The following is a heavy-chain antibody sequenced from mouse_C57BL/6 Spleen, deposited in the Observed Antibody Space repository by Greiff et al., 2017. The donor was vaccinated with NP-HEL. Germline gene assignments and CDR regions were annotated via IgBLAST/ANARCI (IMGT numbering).Heavy chain of an antibody. J-gene: IGHJ4*01. Sequence: VQLQQSGAELVKPGASAKISCKASGYAFSSYWMNWVKQRPGKGLEWIGQIYPGDGDTNYNGKFKGKATLTADKSSSTAYMQLSSLTSEDSAVYFCARRSNYEAMDYWGQGTSVTVSS. CDR3: ARRSNYEAMDY. D-gene: IGHD2-5*01. CDR2: IYPGDGDT. CDR1: GYAFSSYW. V-gene: IGHV1-80*01.